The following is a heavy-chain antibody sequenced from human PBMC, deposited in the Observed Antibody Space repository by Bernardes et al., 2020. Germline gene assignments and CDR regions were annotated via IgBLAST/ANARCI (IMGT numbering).Heavy chain of an antibody. CDR3: GRFDSSGSYWEY. D-gene: IGHD3-10*01. J-gene: IGHJ4*02. V-gene: IGHV5-51*01. CDR1: GYTFTSYW. Sequence: GESLKISCKASGYTFTSYWIAWVRQMPGKGLEWMGIIYPGDSDTRYSPSFQGQVTISADKSITTAYLQWSSLKASDTAMYYCGRFDSSGSYWEYWGQGTLVTVPS. CDR2: IYPGDSDT.